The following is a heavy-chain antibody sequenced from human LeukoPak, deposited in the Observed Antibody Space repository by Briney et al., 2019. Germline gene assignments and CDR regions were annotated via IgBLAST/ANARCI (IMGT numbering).Heavy chain of an antibody. CDR2: IYYSGST. CDR3: AIVVVPAARLDY. V-gene: IGHV4-39*01. CDR1: GGSISSSSYY. Sequence: PSETLSLTCTVSGGSISSSSYYWGWIRQPPGKGLEWIGSIYYSGSTYYNPSLKSRVTISVDTSKNQFSLKLSSVTAADTAVYYWAIVVVPAARLDYWGQGTLVTVSS. J-gene: IGHJ4*02. D-gene: IGHD2-2*01.